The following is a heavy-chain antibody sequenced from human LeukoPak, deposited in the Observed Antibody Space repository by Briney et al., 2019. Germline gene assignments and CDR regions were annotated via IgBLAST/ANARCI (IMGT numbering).Heavy chain of an antibody. Sequence: SETLSLTCTVSGGSISSYYWSWIRQPPGKGLEWIGYIYYSGSTNYNPSLKSRVTIPVDTSKNQFSLKLSSVTAADTAVYYCARVGRDDFWSGYLPFDYWGQGTLVTVSS. CDR3: ARVGRDDFWSGYLPFDY. J-gene: IGHJ4*02. CDR1: GGSISSYY. D-gene: IGHD3-3*01. V-gene: IGHV4-59*01. CDR2: IYYSGST.